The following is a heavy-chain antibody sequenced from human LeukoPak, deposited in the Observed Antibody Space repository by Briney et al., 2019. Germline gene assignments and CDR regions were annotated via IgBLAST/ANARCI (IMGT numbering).Heavy chain of an antibody. CDR1: GASISSGGYY. J-gene: IGHJ3*02. D-gene: IGHD2/OR15-2a*01. V-gene: IGHV4-31*03. CDR3: ARGQPLLMYLGAFDI. CDR2: IYYSGTT. Sequence: SSQTPSLTCTVSGASISSGGYYWSWIRQHPGKGLEWIGYIYYSGTTYYNPSLKSRVTISVDTSRNQFSLKLSSVTAADTAVYYCARGQPLLMYLGAFDIWGQGTTVTVSS.